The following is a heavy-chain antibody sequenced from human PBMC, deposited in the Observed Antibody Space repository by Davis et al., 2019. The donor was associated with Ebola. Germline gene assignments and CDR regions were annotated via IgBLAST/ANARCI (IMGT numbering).Heavy chain of an antibody. Sequence: SETLSLTCAVYGGSFSGYYWSWIRQPPGKGLERIGEINHSGSTNYNPSLKSRVTISVDTSKNQFSLKLSSVTAADTAVYYCAREPYSSGWYYFDYWGQGTLVTVSS. CDR3: AREPYSSGWYYFDY. CDR1: GGSFSGYY. CDR2: INHSGST. D-gene: IGHD6-19*01. V-gene: IGHV4-34*01. J-gene: IGHJ4*02.